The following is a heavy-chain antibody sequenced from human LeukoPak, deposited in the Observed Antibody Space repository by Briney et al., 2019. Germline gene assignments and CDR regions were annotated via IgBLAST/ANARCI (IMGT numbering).Heavy chain of an antibody. J-gene: IGHJ6*03. CDR1: GGSINNYY. V-gene: IGHV4-59*01. CDR2: IYHSGST. CDR3: ARDKTDWGYYYMDV. Sequence: PSETLSLTCTVSGGSINNYYWSWIRQPPGKGLEWIGYIYHSGSTTYNPSLKSRVTISVDTSKNQFSLKLMSVTAADTAVYFCARDKTDWGYYYMDVWGKGTTVTVSS. D-gene: IGHD3-16*01.